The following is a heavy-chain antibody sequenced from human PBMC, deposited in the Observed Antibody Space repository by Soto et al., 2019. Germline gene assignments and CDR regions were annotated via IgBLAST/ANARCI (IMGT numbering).Heavy chain of an antibody. Sequence: QLQLQESGPGLVKPSETLSLTCSVSDDSINSDKYSWGWLRQPPGKAMEWIGSIYYRGNAYYNPSVQTRVTISLDKSKSQFSLKLNSVTAADSAVYFCARLEGLATISYYFDFWGPGALVTVSS. CDR1: DDSINSDKYS. J-gene: IGHJ4*02. CDR3: ARLEGLATISYYFDF. V-gene: IGHV4-39*01. CDR2: IYYRGNA. D-gene: IGHD3-9*01.